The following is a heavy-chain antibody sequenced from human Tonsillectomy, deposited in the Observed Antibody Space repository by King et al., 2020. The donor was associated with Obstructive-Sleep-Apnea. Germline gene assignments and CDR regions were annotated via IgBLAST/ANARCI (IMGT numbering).Heavy chain of an antibody. CDR1: GGSFSDYY. J-gene: IGHJ5*02. D-gene: IGHD6-13*01. CDR2: INHSGST. V-gene: IGHV4-34*01. Sequence: VQLQQWGAGLLKPSETLSLTCAVFGGSFSDYYWSWIRQPPGKGLEWIAEINHSGSTNCNPSLKSRLTISVDTSKNQFSLKLSSVTAADTAVYYCARGSGAAAVNWFDPWGQGTLVTVAS. CDR3: ARGSGAAAVNWFDP.